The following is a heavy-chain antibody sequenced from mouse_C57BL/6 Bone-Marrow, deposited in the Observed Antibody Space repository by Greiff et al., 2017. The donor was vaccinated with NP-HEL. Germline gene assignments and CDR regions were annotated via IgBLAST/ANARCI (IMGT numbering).Heavy chain of an antibody. CDR2: IDPENGDP. J-gene: IGHJ2*01. V-gene: IGHV14-4*01. CDR3: TLITTVVGDFDY. CDR1: GFNIKDDY. D-gene: IGHD1-1*01. Sequence: EVQLQQSGAELVRPGASVKLSCTASGFNIKDDYMHWVKQRPEQGLEWIGWIDPENGDPEYASKFQGKATITADTSSNTAYLQLSSLTSEDTAVYYCTLITTVVGDFDYWGQGTTLTVSS.